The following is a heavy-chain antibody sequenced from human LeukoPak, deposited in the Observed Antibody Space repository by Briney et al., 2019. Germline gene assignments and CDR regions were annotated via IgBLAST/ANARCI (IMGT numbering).Heavy chain of an antibody. V-gene: IGHV3-9*01. J-gene: IGHJ4*02. CDR1: GFTFDDYA. D-gene: IGHD6-19*01. CDR3: AKGGLRYSSGWYYIDY. CDR2: ISWNSGSI. Sequence: PGGSLRLSCAASGFTFDDYAMHWVRQAPGKGLEWVSGISWNSGSIGYADSVKGRFTISRDNAKNSLYLQMSSLRAEDTALYYCAKGGLRYSSGWYYIDYWGQGTLVTVSP.